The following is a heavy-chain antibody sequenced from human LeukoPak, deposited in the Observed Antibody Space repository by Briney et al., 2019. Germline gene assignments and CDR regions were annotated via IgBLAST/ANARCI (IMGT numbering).Heavy chain of an antibody. Sequence: GRSLRLSCAASGFTVSSNYMSWVRQAPGKGLEWVSVIYSGGSTYYADSVKGRFTISRDNSKNTLYLQMNSLRAEDTAVYYCARGLQDFWSGYSYYFDYWGQGTLVTVSS. CDR2: IYSGGST. J-gene: IGHJ4*02. V-gene: IGHV3-53*01. CDR3: ARGLQDFWSGYSYYFDY. CDR1: GFTVSSNY. D-gene: IGHD3-3*01.